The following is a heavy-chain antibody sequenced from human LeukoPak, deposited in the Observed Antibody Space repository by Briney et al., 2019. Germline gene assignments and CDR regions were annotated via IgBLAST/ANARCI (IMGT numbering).Heavy chain of an antibody. Sequence: SETLSLTCTVSCDSISSSYWSWIRQPPGKTLEWIGYNYYTGTTNYNPSLKSRVTMSIDTSKNQFSLNLNSVTAADKAVYYCARGFYDSSGYANCFDPWGQGTLVTVSS. D-gene: IGHD3-22*01. CDR1: CDSISSSY. J-gene: IGHJ5*02. CDR3: ARGFYDSSGYANCFDP. CDR2: NYYTGTT. V-gene: IGHV4-59*01.